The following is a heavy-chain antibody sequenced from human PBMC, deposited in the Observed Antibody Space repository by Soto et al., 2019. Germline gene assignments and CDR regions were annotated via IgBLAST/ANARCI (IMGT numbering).Heavy chain of an antibody. D-gene: IGHD3-3*01. CDR2: SSSRNGNT. J-gene: IGHJ6*02. CDR3: ARASPQYLWSGYYTGWAVGYYYYGMDV. V-gene: IGHV1-18*04. Sequence: ASVTISCTPCASTGTSYGIRWVRQAPSDELRGGGGSSSRNGNTNYAQKLQGRVTMTTDTSTSTAYMELRSLRSDDTAVYYCARASPQYLWSGYYTGWAVGYYYYGMDVWGQETTVTVSS. CDR1: ASTGTSYG.